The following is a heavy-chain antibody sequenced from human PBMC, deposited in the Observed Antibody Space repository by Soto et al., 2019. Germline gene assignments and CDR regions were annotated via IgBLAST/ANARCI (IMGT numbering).Heavy chain of an antibody. V-gene: IGHV4-31*03. CDR1: GDSISSGGYY. J-gene: IGHJ4*02. CDR2: IYYSGST. D-gene: IGHD2-8*02. Sequence: QVQLQESGPGLVKPSQTLSLTCSVSGDSISSGGYYWSWIRQNPGKGLEWIGYIYYSGSTYYNPSLKSRVTISIDTSKNQFSLKLNSVTAADTAVYYCARSHDYWSDYWGPGTLVTVSS. CDR3: ARSHDYWSDY.